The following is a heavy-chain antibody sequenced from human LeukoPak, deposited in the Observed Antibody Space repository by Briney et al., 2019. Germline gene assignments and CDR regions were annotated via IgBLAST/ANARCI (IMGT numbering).Heavy chain of an antibody. CDR3: AKSPGRNFDL. V-gene: IGHV4-34*01. Sequence: SETLSLTCGVYGGSFSGYYWSWIRQPPGKGLEWIGEINHSGSTNHNPSLKSRVTISVDTSKNQFSLKLTSVTAADTAVYYCAKSPGRNFDLWGRGTLVTVSS. J-gene: IGHJ2*01. D-gene: IGHD1-26*01. CDR1: GGSFSGYY. CDR2: INHSGST.